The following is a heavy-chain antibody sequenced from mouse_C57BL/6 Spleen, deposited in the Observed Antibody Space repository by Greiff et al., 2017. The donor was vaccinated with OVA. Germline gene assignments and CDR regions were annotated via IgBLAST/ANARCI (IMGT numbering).Heavy chain of an antibody. V-gene: IGHV3-6*01. Sequence: VQLKESGPGLVKPSQSLSLTCSVTGYSITSGYYWNWIRQFPGNKLEWMGYISYDGSNNYNPSLKNRISITRDTSKNQFFLKLNSVTTEDTATYYCARDRKRAFAYWGQGTLVTVSA. CDR2: ISYDGSN. D-gene: IGHD3-3*01. CDR3: ARDRKRAFAY. CDR1: GYSITSGYY. J-gene: IGHJ3*01.